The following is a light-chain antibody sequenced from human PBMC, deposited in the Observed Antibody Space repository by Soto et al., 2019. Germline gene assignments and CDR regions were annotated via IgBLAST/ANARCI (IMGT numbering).Light chain of an antibody. CDR3: TAYTSISTLV. CDR2: DVS. J-gene: IGLJ3*02. CDR1: SSDVGGYNY. Sequence: QSALTQPASVSGSPGQSITISCNVTSSDVGGYNYVSWYQQHPGKAPKVMIYDVSNRPSGVSNRFSGSKSGNTASLTISGLQAEVEADYYCTAYTSISTLVFVGGNMVTVL. V-gene: IGLV2-14*01.